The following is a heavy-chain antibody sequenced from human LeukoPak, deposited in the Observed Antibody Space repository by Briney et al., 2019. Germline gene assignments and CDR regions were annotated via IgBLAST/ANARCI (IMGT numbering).Heavy chain of an antibody. D-gene: IGHD2-2*01. CDR2: INSDGSST. V-gene: IGHV3-74*01. Sequence: GGSLRLSCAASGFTFSSYWMHWVRQAPGKGLVWVSRINSDGSSTSYADSVKGRFTISRDNAKNTLYLQMNSLRAEDTAVYYCASFMGSTSSHPDYWGRGTLVTVSS. CDR3: ASFMGSTSSHPDY. J-gene: IGHJ4*02. CDR1: GFTFSSYW.